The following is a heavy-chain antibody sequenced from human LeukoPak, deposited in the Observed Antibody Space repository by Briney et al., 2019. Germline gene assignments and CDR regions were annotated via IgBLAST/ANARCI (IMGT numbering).Heavy chain of an antibody. Sequence: SETLSLTCTVSGGSISSSTYYWGWIRQPPGKGLEWIGSIYYSGSTYYNPSLNSRVTVSGDTSKNQFSLKLSSVTAADTAVYYCARDRYYYDSSGYYLDYWGQGTLVTVSS. CDR1: GGSISSSTYY. CDR2: IYYSGST. V-gene: IGHV4-39*02. CDR3: ARDRYYYDSSGYYLDY. D-gene: IGHD3-22*01. J-gene: IGHJ4*02.